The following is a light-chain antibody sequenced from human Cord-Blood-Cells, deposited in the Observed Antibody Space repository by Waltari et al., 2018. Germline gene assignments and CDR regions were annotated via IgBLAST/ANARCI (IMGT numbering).Light chain of an antibody. CDR2: DAS. V-gene: IGKV3-11*01. CDR3: QQRSNWYT. CDR1: QSVSSY. Sequence: EIVLTQSPATLPLSPGERATLSCRASQSVSSYLAWSQQKPGQAPRLLIYDASNRATGIPARFSGSGSGTDFTLTISSLGPEDFAVYYCQQRSNWYTFGQGTKLEIK. J-gene: IGKJ2*01.